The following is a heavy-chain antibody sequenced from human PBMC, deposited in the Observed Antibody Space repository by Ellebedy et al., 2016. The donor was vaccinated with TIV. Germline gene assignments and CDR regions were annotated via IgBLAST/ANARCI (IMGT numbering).Heavy chain of an antibody. CDR2: ISDSGSHT. Sequence: PGGSLRLSCAASGFTFSSYAMSWVRQAPGKGLEWASAISDSGSHTYYADSVKGRFTISRQNSKSTLHLQLDSLSAEDTAIYYCAKDETWALADLNGGGVFDNWGQGTLVIVSS. D-gene: IGHD6-19*01. CDR1: GFTFSSYA. V-gene: IGHV3-23*01. CDR3: AKDETWALADLNGGGVFDN. J-gene: IGHJ4*02.